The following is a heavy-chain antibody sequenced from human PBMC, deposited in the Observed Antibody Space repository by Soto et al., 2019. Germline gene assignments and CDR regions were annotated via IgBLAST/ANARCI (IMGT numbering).Heavy chain of an antibody. CDR1: GFTFSDYY. CDR3: ARDFVGGQWLVQGFDY. D-gene: IGHD6-19*01. CDR2: ISSSGSTI. V-gene: IGHV3-11*01. Sequence: GGSLRLSCAASGFTFSDYYMSWIRQAPGKGLEWVSYISSSGSTIYYADSVKGRFTISRDNAKNSLYLQMNSLRAEDTAVYYCARDFVGGQWLVQGFDYWGQGTLVTVSS. J-gene: IGHJ4*02.